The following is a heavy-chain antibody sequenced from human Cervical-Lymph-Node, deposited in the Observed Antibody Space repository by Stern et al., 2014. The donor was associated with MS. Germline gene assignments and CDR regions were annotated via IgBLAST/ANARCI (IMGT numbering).Heavy chain of an antibody. V-gene: IGHV4-39*01. D-gene: IGHD4-17*01. Sequence: VQLQESGPGLVKPSETLSLTCTVSGGSISSSSYYWGWIRQPPGKGLEWIGSIYYSGSTYYNPSLKSRVTISVDTSKNQFPLKLSSVTAADTAVYYCARHPDYGDYYFDYWGQGTLVTVSS. CDR3: ARHPDYGDYYFDY. CDR2: IYYSGST. CDR1: GGSISSSSYY. J-gene: IGHJ4*02.